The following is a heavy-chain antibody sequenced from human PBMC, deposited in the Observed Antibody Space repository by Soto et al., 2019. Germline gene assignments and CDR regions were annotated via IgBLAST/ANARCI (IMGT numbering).Heavy chain of an antibody. CDR3: ARDTDGLHY. CDR1: GLIFSNYK. V-gene: IGHV3-74*01. Sequence: EVQLVESGGGLVQPGGSLRLSCAASGLIFSNYKMHWVRQAPGKGLEWVSRINTDGSITDYADSVKGRFTVSRDNPKSTRYLQMNSLRVEATAVYYCARDTDGLHYWGQGTLVTVSS. CDR2: INTDGSIT. J-gene: IGHJ4*02.